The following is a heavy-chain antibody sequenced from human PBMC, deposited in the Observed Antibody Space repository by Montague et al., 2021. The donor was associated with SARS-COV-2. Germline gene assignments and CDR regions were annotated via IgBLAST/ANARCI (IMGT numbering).Heavy chain of an antibody. V-gene: IGHV4-34*01. CDR1: GGSFSGYD. CDR2: INQSGNT. D-gene: IGHD3-22*01. Sequence: SETLSLTCAVYGGSFSGYDWTWIRRSPGKGLEWIGEINQSGNTKYTPSLKSRVTISVDTSKNQFSLKLSSVTAADTAVYYCARGLMNIPMMVVIMTGASNWLDSWGQGTLVTVSP. J-gene: IGHJ5*01. CDR3: ARGLMNIPMMVVIMTGASNWLDS.